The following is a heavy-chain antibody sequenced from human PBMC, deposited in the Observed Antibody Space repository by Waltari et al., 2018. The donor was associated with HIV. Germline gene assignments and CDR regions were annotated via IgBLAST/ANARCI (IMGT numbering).Heavy chain of an antibody. CDR1: GGSISSSNW. V-gene: IGHV4-4*02. J-gene: IGHJ4*02. CDR3: ARLGIAAAGHPVYYFDY. D-gene: IGHD6-13*01. CDR2: IYHSGST. Sequence: QVQLQESGPGLVKPSGTLSLTCAVSGGSISSSNWWSWVRQPPGKGLEWIGEIYHSGSTNYNPSLKSRVTISVDKSKNQFSLKLSSVTAADTAVYYCARLGIAAAGHPVYYFDYWGQGTLVTVSS.